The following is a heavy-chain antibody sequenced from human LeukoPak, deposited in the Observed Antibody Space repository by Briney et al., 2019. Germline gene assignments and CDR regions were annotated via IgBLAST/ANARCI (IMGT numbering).Heavy chain of an antibody. CDR1: GGSISSYY. CDR2: IYYSGST. CDR3: AREAISSYCGVDCYSGAHDAFDI. Sequence: SETLSLTCTVSGGSISSYYWSWIRQPPGKGLEWIGYIYYSGSTNYNPSLKSRVTISVDTSKIQFSLMLCSVTAADTAVYYCAREAISSYCGVDCYSGAHDAFDIWGQGTMVTVSS. V-gene: IGHV4-59*01. D-gene: IGHD2-21*02. J-gene: IGHJ3*02.